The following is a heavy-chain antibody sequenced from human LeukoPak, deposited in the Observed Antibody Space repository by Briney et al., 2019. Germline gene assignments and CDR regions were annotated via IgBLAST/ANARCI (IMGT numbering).Heavy chain of an antibody. V-gene: IGHV4-39*01. J-gene: IGHJ4*02. CDR1: GGSISSSSYY. D-gene: IGHD5-24*01. CDR3: ARRDGYNKEFDY. Sequence: SETLSLTCTVSGGSISSSSYYWGWIRQPPGKGLEWIGTIYYSGSTYYNPSLKSRVAISVDTSKNQFSLRLSSVTAADTAVFYCARRDGYNKEFDYWGQGTLVTVSS. CDR2: IYYSGST.